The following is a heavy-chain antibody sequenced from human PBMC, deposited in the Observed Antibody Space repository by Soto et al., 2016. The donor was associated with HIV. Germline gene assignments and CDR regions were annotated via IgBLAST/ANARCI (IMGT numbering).Heavy chain of an antibody. CDR3: ARIEQVKGAFDV. CDR2: IWYDGSNK. V-gene: IGHV3-33*01. J-gene: IGHJ3*01. Sequence: VQLVESGGGVVQPGRSLRLSCAASGFTFSRYGMHWVRQAPGKGLEWVAIIWYDGSNKYYADSVKGRFTISRDNSKNTLYLQMNSLRAEDTAVYYCARIEQVKGAFDVWGQGTMVHRLF. D-gene: IGHD6-13*01. CDR1: GFTFSRYG.